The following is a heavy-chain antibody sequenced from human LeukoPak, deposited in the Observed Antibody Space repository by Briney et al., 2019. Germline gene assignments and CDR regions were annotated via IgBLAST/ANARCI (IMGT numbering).Heavy chain of an antibody. V-gene: IGHV4-39*07. Sequence: SETLSLTCTVSGGSISSSSYYWGWIRQPPGKGLEWIGSIYYSGSTYYNPSLKSRVTISVDTSKNQFSLKLSSVTAADTAVYYCARAPPYYYGSGSYYYYYYYMDVWGKGTTVTTSS. CDR3: ARAPPYYYGSGSYYYYYYYMDV. CDR2: IYYSGST. CDR1: GGSISSSSYY. D-gene: IGHD3-10*01. J-gene: IGHJ6*03.